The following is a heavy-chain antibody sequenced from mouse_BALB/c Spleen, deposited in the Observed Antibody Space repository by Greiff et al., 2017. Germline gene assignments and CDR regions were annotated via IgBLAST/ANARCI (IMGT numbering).Heavy chain of an antibody. CDR2: INPYNGGT. Sequence: VQLKESGPELVKPGASMKISCKASGYSFTGYTMNWVKQSHGKNLEWIGLINPYNGGTSYNQKFKGKATLTVDKSSSTAYMELLSLTSEDSAVYYCARTPVVAPYAMDYWGQGTSVTVSS. CDR1: GYSFTGYT. V-gene: IGHV1-18*01. CDR3: ARTPVVAPYAMDY. J-gene: IGHJ4*01. D-gene: IGHD1-1*01.